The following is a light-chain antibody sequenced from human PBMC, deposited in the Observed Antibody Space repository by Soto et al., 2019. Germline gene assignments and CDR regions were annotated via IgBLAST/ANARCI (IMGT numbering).Light chain of an antibody. CDR1: QGMGCR. CDR2: AAS. J-gene: IGKJ4*01. CDR3: QQYHTWPIT. V-gene: IGKV1D-16*01. Sequence: DIQMTQSPSSVSASVGDRITITCRASQGMGCRLAWIQQKPGKAPQYLIQAASMLQSGVPSRFSGSGSGTEFILNISSRQSEDCAIYYCQQYHTWPITFGGGTKVEIK.